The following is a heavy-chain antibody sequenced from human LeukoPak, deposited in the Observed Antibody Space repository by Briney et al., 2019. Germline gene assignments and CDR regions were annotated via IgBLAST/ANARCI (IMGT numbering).Heavy chain of an antibody. CDR3: ARLADCSSSSCRSFDY. CDR1: GYTFNNDN. D-gene: IGHD2-2*01. Sequence: ASVKVSCKDSGYTFNNDNLEWVRRAPGQRVERMGWINTNIGFTTYAQKFQGRVTMTRHTSIITAYMELSRLRSDHTAVYYCARLADCSSSSCRSFDYWGQGTLVTVSS. V-gene: IGHV1-2*02. J-gene: IGHJ4*02. CDR2: INTNIGFT.